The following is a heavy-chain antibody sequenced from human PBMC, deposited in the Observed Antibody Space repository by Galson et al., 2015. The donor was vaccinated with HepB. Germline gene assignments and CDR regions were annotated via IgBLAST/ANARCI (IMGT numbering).Heavy chain of an antibody. CDR2: IYYSGST. J-gene: IGHJ3*02. CDR1: GGSISSGGYY. V-gene: IGHV4-31*03. Sequence: TLSLTCTVSGGSISSGGYYWSWIRQHPGKGLEWIGYIYYSGSTYYNPSLKSRVTISVDTSKNQFSLKLSSVTAADTAVYYCARDASLQVAIGDAFDIWGQGTMVTVSS. D-gene: IGHD2-15*01. CDR3: ARDASLQVAIGDAFDI.